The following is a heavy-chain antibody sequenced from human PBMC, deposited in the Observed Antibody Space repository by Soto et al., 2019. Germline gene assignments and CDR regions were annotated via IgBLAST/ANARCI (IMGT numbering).Heavy chain of an antibody. Sequence: ASVKVSCKASGGTFSSYAISWVRQAPGQGLEWMGGIIPIFGTANYAQKFQGRVTITADESTSTAYMELSSLRSEDTAVYYCARDSYDFWSGASAKGWFDPWGQGTLVTVSS. V-gene: IGHV1-69*13. CDR2: IIPIFGTA. CDR3: ARDSYDFWSGASAKGWFDP. D-gene: IGHD3-3*01. J-gene: IGHJ5*02. CDR1: GGTFSSYA.